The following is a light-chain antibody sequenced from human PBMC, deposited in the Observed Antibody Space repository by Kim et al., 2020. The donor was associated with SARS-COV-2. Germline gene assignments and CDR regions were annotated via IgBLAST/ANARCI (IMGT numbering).Light chain of an antibody. J-gene: IGLJ3*02. CDR1: SGHSGNA. CDR2: VNNGGSH. Sequence: QPVLTQSPTASASLGASVKLTCTLNSGHSGNAITWHQQQPEKGPRYLMKVNNGGSHSKGDGIPDRFSGSSSGAERYLTISSLQSGDEADYYCQSWWVFGGGTQLTVL. CDR3: QSWWV. V-gene: IGLV4-69*01.